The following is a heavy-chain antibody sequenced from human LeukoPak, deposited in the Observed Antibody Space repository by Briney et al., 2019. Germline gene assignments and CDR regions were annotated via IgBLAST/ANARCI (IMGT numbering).Heavy chain of an antibody. D-gene: IGHD2-15*01. CDR2: IKQEGREK. CDR1: GFTFSSYW. V-gene: IGHV3-7*01. CDR3: AREECGSGGSCHHYYYYGMDV. Sequence: GGSLRLSCAASGFTFSSYWVSWVRQAPGKGLEWVANIKQEGREKYYVDSVKGRFTISRDNAKNSLYLQLNSLRAEDTAVYYCAREECGSGGSCHHYYYYGMDVWGQGTTVTVSS. J-gene: IGHJ6*02.